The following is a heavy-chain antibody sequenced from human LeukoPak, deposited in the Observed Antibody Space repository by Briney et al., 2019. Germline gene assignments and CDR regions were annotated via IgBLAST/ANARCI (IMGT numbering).Heavy chain of an antibody. J-gene: IGHJ4*02. D-gene: IGHD3-22*01. Sequence: SGGSLRLSCAASGFTFSSYAMSWVRQAPGKGLEWVSAISGSGGSTYYADSVKGRFTISRDNSRNTLYLQMNSLRAEDTAVYYCAKVSVQWLLLAYFDYWGQGTLVTVSS. CDR1: GFTFSSYA. CDR2: ISGSGGST. V-gene: IGHV3-23*01. CDR3: AKVSVQWLLLAYFDY.